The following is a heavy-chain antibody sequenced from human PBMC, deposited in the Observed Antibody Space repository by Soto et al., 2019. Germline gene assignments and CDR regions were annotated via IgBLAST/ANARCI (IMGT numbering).Heavy chain of an antibody. Sequence: PSETLSLTCTVSGGSISSYYWSWIRQPPGKGLEWIGHIYYSGSTNYNPSLKSRVTISVDKSKNQFSLKLSSVTAADTAVYYCARDKITGLFDYWGQGTLVTVSS. J-gene: IGHJ4*02. CDR2: IYYSGST. D-gene: IGHD2-8*02. CDR1: GGSISSYY. CDR3: ARDKITGLFDY. V-gene: IGHV4-59*01.